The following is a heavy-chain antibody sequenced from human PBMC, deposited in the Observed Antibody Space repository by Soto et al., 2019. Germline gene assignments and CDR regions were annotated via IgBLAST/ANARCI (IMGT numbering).Heavy chain of an antibody. V-gene: IGHV1-2*04. CDR2: INPNSGGT. CDR1: GYTFTGYY. Sequence: ASVKVSCKASGYTFTGYYMHWVRQAPGQGLEWMGWINPNSGGTNYAQKFQGWVTMTRDTSISTAYMELSRLRSDDTAVYYCASTVAVAGKGITFSLDYWGQGTLVTVSS. J-gene: IGHJ4*02. D-gene: IGHD6-19*01. CDR3: ASTVAVAGKGITFSLDY.